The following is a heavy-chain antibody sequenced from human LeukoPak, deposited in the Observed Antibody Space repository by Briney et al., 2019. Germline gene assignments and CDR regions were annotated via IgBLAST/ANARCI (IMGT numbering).Heavy chain of an antibody. CDR3: ALQGVRGVSYFFDY. CDR1: GYTFTNYA. CDR2: INVGNGNT. Sequence: GASVKVSCKASGYTFTNYAIHWVRQAPGQSLEWMGWINVGNGNTKYSQKFQGRVTITSYTSASTAYMELSSLRSEDTAVYYCALQGVRGVSYFFDYWGQGTLVTVSS. D-gene: IGHD3-10*01. V-gene: IGHV1-3*01. J-gene: IGHJ4*02.